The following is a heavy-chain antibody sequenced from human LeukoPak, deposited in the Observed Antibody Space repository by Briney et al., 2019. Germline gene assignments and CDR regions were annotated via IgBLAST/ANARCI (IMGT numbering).Heavy chain of an antibody. V-gene: IGHV1-8*01. CDR2: MNPNSGNT. D-gene: IGHD2-15*01. CDR3: ARRLGYCSDGSCYSLNY. Sequence: ASVKVPCKASGYTFTSYDINWVRQATGQGLEWMGWMNPNSGNTGYAQKFQGRATMTRNTSISTAYMELSSLRSEDTAVYYCARRLGYCSDGSCYSLNYWGQGTLVTVSS. J-gene: IGHJ4*02. CDR1: GYTFTSYD.